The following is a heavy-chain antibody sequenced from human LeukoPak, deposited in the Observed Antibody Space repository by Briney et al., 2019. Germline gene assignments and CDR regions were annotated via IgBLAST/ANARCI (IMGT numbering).Heavy chain of an antibody. CDR1: GFTFSSYA. V-gene: IGHV3-23*01. CDR2: ISGSGGST. J-gene: IGHJ6*02. D-gene: IGHD6-13*01. Sequence: GGSLRLSCAASGFTFSSYAMSWVRQAPGKGLEWVPAISGSGGSTYYADSVKGRFTISRDNSKNTLHLQMNSLRAEDTAVYYCAKGSSSWYYYYGMDVWGQGTTVTVSS. CDR3: AKGSSSWYYYYGMDV.